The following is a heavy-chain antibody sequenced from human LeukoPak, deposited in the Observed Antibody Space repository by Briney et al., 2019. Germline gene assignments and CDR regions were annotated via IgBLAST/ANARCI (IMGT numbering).Heavy chain of an antibody. J-gene: IGHJ3*02. V-gene: IGHV1-18*04. CDR1: GYTFTGYY. CDR3: ARDLPVVVLVTDAFDI. Sequence: ASVKVSCKASGYTFTGYYMHWVRQAPGQGLEWMGWISAYNSNTNYAQKKLQGRVTMTTDTSTSTAYMELRSLRSDDTAVYYCARDLPVVVLVTDAFDIWGQGTMVTVSS. CDR2: ISAYNSNT. D-gene: IGHD2-2*01.